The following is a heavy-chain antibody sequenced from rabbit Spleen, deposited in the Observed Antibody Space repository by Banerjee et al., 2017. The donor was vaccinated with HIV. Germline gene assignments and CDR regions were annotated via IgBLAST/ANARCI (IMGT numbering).Heavy chain of an antibody. V-gene: IGHV1S7*01. CDR3: ARAGYAGYGYANFRDYYGMDL. D-gene: IGHD6-1*01. Sequence: QVKETGGGLVQPGGSLTLSCKASGFEFRRYYLTWVRQAPGKRLEWIGIISVGEGATDYASWVNGRFTISSDNAQNTVDLQMSGLTAADTATYFCARAGYAGYGYANFRDYYGMDLWGPGTLVTVS. CDR1: GFEFRRYY. CDR2: ISVGEGAT. J-gene: IGHJ6*01.